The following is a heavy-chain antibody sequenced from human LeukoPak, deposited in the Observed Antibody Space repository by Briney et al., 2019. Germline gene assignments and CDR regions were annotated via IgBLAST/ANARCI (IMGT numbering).Heavy chain of an antibody. Sequence: GGSLRLSCAASGFTFSSYGMHWVRQAPGKGLEWVAVISYDGSNKYYADSVKGRFTISRDNSKNTLYLQMNSLRAEDTAVYYCAKGSGWYYYYYGMDVWGKGTTVTVSS. CDR1: GFTFSSYG. CDR3: AKGSGWYYYYYGMDV. D-gene: IGHD6-19*01. J-gene: IGHJ6*04. V-gene: IGHV3-30*18. CDR2: ISYDGSNK.